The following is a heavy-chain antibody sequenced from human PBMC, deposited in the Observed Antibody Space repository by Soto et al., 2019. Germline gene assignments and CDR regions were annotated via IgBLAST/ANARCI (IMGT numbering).Heavy chain of an antibody. D-gene: IGHD1-26*01. Sequence: SETLSLTCTVSGGSISSGGEWWSWVRQPPGKGLEWIGEIHNSGSTSYNPSLKSRVTISVDKSKNHFSLKLSSVTAADTAVYYCARVSGSYYYGMDVWGQGTTVTVSS. J-gene: IGHJ6*02. CDR3: ARVSGSYYYGMDV. CDR1: GGSISSGGEW. V-gene: IGHV4-4*02. CDR2: IHNSGST.